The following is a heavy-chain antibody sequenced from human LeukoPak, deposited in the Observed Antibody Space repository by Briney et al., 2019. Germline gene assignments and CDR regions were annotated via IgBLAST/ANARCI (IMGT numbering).Heavy chain of an antibody. CDR3: ARGGDSSGYYCPIDY. CDR2: INPNSGGT. CDR1: GYTFTSYY. D-gene: IGHD3-22*01. J-gene: IGHJ4*02. Sequence: ASVKVSCKASGYTFTSYYMHWVRQAPGQGLEWMGWINPNSGGTNYAQKFQGWVTMTRDTSISTAYMELSRLRSDDTAVYYCARGGDSSGYYCPIDYWGQGTLVTVSS. V-gene: IGHV1-2*04.